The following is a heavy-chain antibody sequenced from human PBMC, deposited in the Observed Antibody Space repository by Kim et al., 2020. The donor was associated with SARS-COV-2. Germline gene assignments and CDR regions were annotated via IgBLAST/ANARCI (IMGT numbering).Heavy chain of an antibody. V-gene: IGHV3-11*01. CDR3: ARGGSSSCCPTIFDY. Sequence: DSVKGRFTISRDNAKDSLYLEMNSLRAEDKAIYYCARGGSSSCCPTIFDYWGQGTLVTVSS. D-gene: IGHD2-2*01. J-gene: IGHJ4*02.